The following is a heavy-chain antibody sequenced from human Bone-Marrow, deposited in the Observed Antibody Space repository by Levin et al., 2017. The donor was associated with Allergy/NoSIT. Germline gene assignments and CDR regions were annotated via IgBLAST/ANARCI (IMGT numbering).Heavy chain of an antibody. Sequence: GGSLRLSCTASGFTFGDYAMSWFRQAPGKGLEWVGFIRSKAYGGTTEYAASVKGRFTISRDDSKSIAYLQMNSLKTEDTAVYYCTRGYGSYSSSWYIGPEHWFDPWGQGTLVTVSS. CDR2: IRSKAYGGTT. D-gene: IGHD6-13*01. V-gene: IGHV3-49*03. J-gene: IGHJ5*02. CDR1: GFTFGDYA. CDR3: TRGYGSYSSSWYIGPEHWFDP.